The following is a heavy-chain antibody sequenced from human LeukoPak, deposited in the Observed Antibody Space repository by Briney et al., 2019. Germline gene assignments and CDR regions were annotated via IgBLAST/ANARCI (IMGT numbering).Heavy chain of an antibody. V-gene: IGHV1-2*02. CDR1: GYTFTDYN. CDR2: MNPNIGGT. J-gene: IGHJ5*02. D-gene: IGHD3-10*01. CDR3: ARRITLIRGVSEGPGFDP. Sequence: ASVKVSCKASGYTFTDYNIHWVRQAPGQGLELMGWMNPNIGGTKYAQKFQGRVTMTRDTSISTAYMELSRLRSDDTAVYYCARRITLIRGVSEGPGFDPWGQGTMVTVSS.